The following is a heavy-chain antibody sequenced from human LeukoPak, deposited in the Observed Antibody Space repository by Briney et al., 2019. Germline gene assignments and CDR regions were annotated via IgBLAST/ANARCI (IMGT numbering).Heavy chain of an antibody. D-gene: IGHD3-10*01. J-gene: IGHJ4*02. CDR2: IYSGGST. CDR3: ARGLWFGELPNKMTPFDY. Sequence: GGSLSLSCAASGFTVSSNYMSWVRQAPGKGPEWVSVIYSGGSTYYADSVKGRFTISRDNSKNTLYLQMNSLRAEDTAVYYCARGLWFGELPNKMTPFDYWGQGTLVTVSS. CDR1: GFTVSSNY. V-gene: IGHV3-66*01.